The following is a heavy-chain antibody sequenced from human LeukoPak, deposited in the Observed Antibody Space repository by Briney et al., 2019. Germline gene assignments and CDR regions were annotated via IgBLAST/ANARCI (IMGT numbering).Heavy chain of an antibody. Sequence: GGSLRLSCAASGFTFSSYSMNWVRQAPGKGLEWVSYITTSSSTINYADSVKGRFTISRDTSNKTAYLEMNSLRVDDTAVYYCARDVISRQMITLGLGFWGQGTLVTVSS. CDR2: ITTSSSTI. CDR3: ARDVISRQMITLGLGF. J-gene: IGHJ4*02. D-gene: IGHD1-20*01. V-gene: IGHV3-48*01. CDR1: GFTFSSYS.